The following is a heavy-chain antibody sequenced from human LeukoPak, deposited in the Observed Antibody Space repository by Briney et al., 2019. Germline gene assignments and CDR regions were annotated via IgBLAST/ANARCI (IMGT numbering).Heavy chain of an antibody. Sequence: GGSLRLSCAASGFTFGSYAMSWVRQAPGKWLEWVSAISGSGGSTYYADSVKVRFTISRDNSKNALYQQMNNLRAGGTAVYYWAKDRGGGATFYWGQGTLVTVSS. CDR3: AKDRGGGATFY. D-gene: IGHD1-26*01. CDR1: GFTFGSYA. J-gene: IGHJ4*02. CDR2: ISGSGGST. V-gene: IGHV3-23*01.